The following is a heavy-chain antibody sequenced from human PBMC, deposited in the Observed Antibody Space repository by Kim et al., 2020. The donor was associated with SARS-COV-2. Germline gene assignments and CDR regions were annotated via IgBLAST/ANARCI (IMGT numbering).Heavy chain of an antibody. CDR3: ARDGLLGSYYRNYYYGMDV. V-gene: IGHV3-7*01. CDR2: IKQDGSEK. D-gene: IGHD3-10*01. CDR1: GFTFSSYW. J-gene: IGHJ6*02. Sequence: GGSLRLSCAASGFTFSSYWMSWVRQAPGKGLEWVANIKQDGSEKYYVDSVKGRFTISRDNAKNSLYLQMNSLRAEDTAVYYCARDGLLGSYYRNYYYGMDVWGQGTTVTVSS.